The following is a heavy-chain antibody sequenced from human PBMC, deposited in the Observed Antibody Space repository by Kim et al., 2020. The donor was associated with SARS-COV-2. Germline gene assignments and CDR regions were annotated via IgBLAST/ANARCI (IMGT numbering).Heavy chain of an antibody. CDR1: GFTFSSYA. V-gene: IGHV3-23*01. CDR2: ISGSGGST. J-gene: IGHJ4*02. CDR3: AKSVSGYDRTFDY. Sequence: GGSLRLSCAASGFTFSSYAMSWVRQAPGKGLEWVSSISGSGGSTYYADSVKGRFTISRDNSKNTLYLQMNSLRAEDTAVYYCAKSVSGYDRTFDYWGQGTLVTVSS. D-gene: IGHD5-12*01.